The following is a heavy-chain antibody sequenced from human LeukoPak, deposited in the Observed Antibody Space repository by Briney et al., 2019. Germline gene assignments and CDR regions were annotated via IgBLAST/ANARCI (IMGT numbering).Heavy chain of an antibody. CDR3: ARDCKRCSSSPRGSYYFDY. J-gene: IGHJ4*02. Sequence: SETLSLTCIVSGGSISSSSYYWGWIRQPPGKGLEWIGSIYYSGSTYYNPSLKSRVTVSVDTSENQFSLKLSSVIAADTAVYYCARDCKRCSSSPRGSYYFDYWGQGTLVTVSS. V-gene: IGHV4-39*02. CDR1: GGSISSSSYY. CDR2: IYYSGST. D-gene: IGHD6-6*01.